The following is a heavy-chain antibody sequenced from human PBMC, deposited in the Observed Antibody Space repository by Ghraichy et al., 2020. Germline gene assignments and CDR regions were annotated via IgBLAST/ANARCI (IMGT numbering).Heavy chain of an antibody. V-gene: IGHV3-53*01. CDR1: GFTVSSNY. Sequence: GGSLRLPCAASGFTVSSNYMSWVRQAPGKGLEWVSVIYSGGSTYYADSVKGRFTISRDNSKNTLYLQMNSLRAEDTAVYYCARGAEQWLSPPPFDYWGQGTLVTVSS. CDR2: IYSGGST. D-gene: IGHD6-19*01. J-gene: IGHJ4*02. CDR3: ARGAEQWLSPPPFDY.